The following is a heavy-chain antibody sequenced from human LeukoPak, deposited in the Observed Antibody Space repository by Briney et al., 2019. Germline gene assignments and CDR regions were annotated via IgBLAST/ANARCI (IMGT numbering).Heavy chain of an antibody. Sequence: ASVKVSCEASGFTFTTSAVQWVRQARGQRLEWIGRIVVGSGNTDHAQKFQGRLTITRDISTSTAYMELSSLTSADTAVYYCAAVPNANAWYWDDAFDIWGQGTMVTVSS. D-gene: IGHD2-8*02. CDR3: AAVPNANAWYWDDAFDI. CDR2: IVVGSGNT. V-gene: IGHV1-58*01. J-gene: IGHJ3*02. CDR1: GFTFTTSA.